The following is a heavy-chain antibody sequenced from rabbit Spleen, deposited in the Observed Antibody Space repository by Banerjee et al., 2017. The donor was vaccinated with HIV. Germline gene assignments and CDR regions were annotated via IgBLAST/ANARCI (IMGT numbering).Heavy chain of an antibody. J-gene: IGHJ4*01. D-gene: IGHD2-1*01. CDR2: IDTNDGDT. CDR3: AREADYGAVFFGL. Sequence: QEQLEESGGGLVKPGGTLTLTCTVSGFSFSSNWICWVRQAPGKGLEWIACIDTNDGDTDYANWPKGRFTISKTSSTTVTLQMTSLTAADTATYFCAREADYGAVFFGLWGPGTLVTVS. CDR1: GFSFSSNW. V-gene: IGHV1S45*01.